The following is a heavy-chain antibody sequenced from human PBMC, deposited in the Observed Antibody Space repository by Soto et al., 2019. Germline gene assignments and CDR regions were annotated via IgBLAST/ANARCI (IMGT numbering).Heavy chain of an antibody. CDR2: ISAYNGNT. V-gene: IGHV1-18*01. CDR3: ARDRPNYDILTGYPGPYYYYGMDV. CDR1: GYTFTSYG. D-gene: IGHD3-9*01. Sequence: PSVKVSCKASGYTFTSYGISWVRQAPGQGLEWMGWISAYNGNTNYAQKLQGRVTMTTDTSTSTAYMELRSLRSDDTAVYYCARDRPNYDILTGYPGPYYYYGMDVWGQGTXVTVSS. J-gene: IGHJ6*02.